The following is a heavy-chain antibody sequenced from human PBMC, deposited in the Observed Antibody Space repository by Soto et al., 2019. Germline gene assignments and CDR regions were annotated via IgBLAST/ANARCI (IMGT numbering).Heavy chain of an antibody. CDR3: ARGPRTFYDYYYYYYMDG. CDR2: MNPNSGNT. Sequence: ASVKVSCKASGYTFTSYDINWVRQATGQGLEWMGWMNPNSGNTGYAQKFQGRVTMTRNTSISTGYMKLSSLRSEDTAVYYCARGPRTFYDYYYYYYMDGWGKGTTVTV. V-gene: IGHV1-8*01. J-gene: IGHJ6*03. CDR1: GYTFTSYD. D-gene: IGHD2-2*01.